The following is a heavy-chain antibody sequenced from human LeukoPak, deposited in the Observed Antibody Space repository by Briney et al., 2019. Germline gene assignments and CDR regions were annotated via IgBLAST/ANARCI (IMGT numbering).Heavy chain of an antibody. CDR3: AKDTPKYYYGSGYYMDV. D-gene: IGHD3-10*01. CDR1: GFTFSSYG. J-gene: IGHJ6*03. Sequence: PGGSLRLSCGASGFTFSSYGMHWVRQAPGKGLEWVAFIRYDGSNKYYADSVKGRFTISRDNSKNTLYLQMNSLRAEDTAVYYCAKDTPKYYYGSGYYMDVWGKGTTVTISS. CDR2: IRYDGSNK. V-gene: IGHV3-30*02.